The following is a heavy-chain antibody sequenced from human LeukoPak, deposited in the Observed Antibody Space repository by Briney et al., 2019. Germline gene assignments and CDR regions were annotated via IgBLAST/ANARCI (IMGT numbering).Heavy chain of an antibody. Sequence: ASVKVSCKASGYTFTSYDINWVRQATGQGLEWMGYMNPNSGNTGYAQKFQGRVTMTRNTSISTAYMELSSLRSEDTAVYYCARDDLIAVAGTDYWGQGTLVTVSS. CDR2: MNPNSGNT. J-gene: IGHJ4*02. CDR1: GYTFTSYD. V-gene: IGHV1-8*01. CDR3: ARDDLIAVAGTDY. D-gene: IGHD6-19*01.